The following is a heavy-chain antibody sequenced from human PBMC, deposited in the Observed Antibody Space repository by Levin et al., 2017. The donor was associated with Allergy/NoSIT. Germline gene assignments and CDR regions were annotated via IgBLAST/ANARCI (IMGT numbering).Heavy chain of an antibody. Sequence: LSLTCAASGFTFSSYEMNWVRQAPGKGLEWVSYISSSGSTIYYADSVKGRFTISRDNAKNSLYLQMNSLRAEDTAVYYCARGAYGDYLFWGNYGMDVWGQGTTVTVSS. CDR1: GFTFSSYE. CDR2: ISSSGSTI. CDR3: ARGAYGDYLFWGNYGMDV. J-gene: IGHJ6*02. V-gene: IGHV3-48*03. D-gene: IGHD4-17*01.